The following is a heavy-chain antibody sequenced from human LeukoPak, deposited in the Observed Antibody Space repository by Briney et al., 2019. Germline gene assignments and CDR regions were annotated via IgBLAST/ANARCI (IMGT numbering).Heavy chain of an antibody. Sequence: PGGSLRLSCAASGFTFSSYAMSWVRQAPGKGLEWVSSISSSSSYIYYADSVKGRFTISRDNAKNSLYLQMNSLRAEDTAVYYCARGGGYSSSPTGDYWGQGTLVTVSS. D-gene: IGHD6-6*01. CDR3: ARGGGYSSSPTGDY. CDR1: GFTFSSYA. V-gene: IGHV3-21*01. CDR2: ISSSSSYI. J-gene: IGHJ4*02.